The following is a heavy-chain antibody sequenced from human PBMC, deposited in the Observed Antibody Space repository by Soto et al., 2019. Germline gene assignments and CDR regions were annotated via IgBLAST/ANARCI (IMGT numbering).Heavy chain of an antibody. J-gene: IGHJ6*02. D-gene: IGHD6-13*01. CDR3: ASYLYGSRWRGSIDYYCLFGMDV. CDR2: FIPIHGPA. Sequence: QVQLVQSGAEVTKPGSSVKVSCKASGGTFSSYAISWVRHAPGQGLEWMGGFIPIHGPANYAQQFQGRVTSTAEEYTSPAYMELSSRRSEDKAVYYCASYLYGSRWRGSIDYYCLFGMDVGGQGTTVTVSS. V-gene: IGHV1-69*01. CDR1: GGTFSSYA.